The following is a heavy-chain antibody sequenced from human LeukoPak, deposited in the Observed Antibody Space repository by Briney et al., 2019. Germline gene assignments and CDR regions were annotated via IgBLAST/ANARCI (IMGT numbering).Heavy chain of an antibody. CDR1: GFTFSSYG. Sequence: GGSLRLSCAASGFTFSSYGMHWVRQAPGKGLEWVAFIRYDGSVKNYADSVKGRFTISRDSSKNTVSLQMSSLRAEDTAVYHCVKDQSGTYYFDYWGQGTLVTVSS. J-gene: IGHJ4*02. CDR2: IRYDGSVK. V-gene: IGHV3-30*02. CDR3: VKDQSGTYYFDY. D-gene: IGHD1-26*01.